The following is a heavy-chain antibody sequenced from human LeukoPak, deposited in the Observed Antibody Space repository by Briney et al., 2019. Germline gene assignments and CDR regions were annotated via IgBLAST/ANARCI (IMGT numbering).Heavy chain of an antibody. Sequence: SETLSLTCAVYGGSFSGYYWSWIRQPPGKGLEWIGEINHSGSTNYNPSLKSRVTISVDTSKNQFSLKLSSVTAADTAVYYCARGLLLRGSGSYYQPDYFDYWGQGTLVTVSS. CDR1: GGSFSGYY. CDR2: INHSGST. V-gene: IGHV4-34*01. CDR3: ARGLLLRGSGSYYQPDYFDY. D-gene: IGHD3-10*01. J-gene: IGHJ4*02.